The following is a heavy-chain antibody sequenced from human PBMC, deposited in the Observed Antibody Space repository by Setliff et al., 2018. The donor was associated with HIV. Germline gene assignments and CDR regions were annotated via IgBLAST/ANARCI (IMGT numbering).Heavy chain of an antibody. CDR1: GGSISSYY. J-gene: IGHJ6*03. CDR3: ASHQHNFTGYYYYYYYMAV. CDR2: IYYSGST. D-gene: IGHD3-9*01. V-gene: IGHV4-59*08. Sequence: SETLSLTCTVSGGSISSYYWSWIQQPPGRGLEWIGYIYYSGSTNYNPSLKSRVTISVDTSKNQFSLKLSSVTAADTAVYYCASHQHNFTGYYYYYYYMAVWGRGTMVTVSS.